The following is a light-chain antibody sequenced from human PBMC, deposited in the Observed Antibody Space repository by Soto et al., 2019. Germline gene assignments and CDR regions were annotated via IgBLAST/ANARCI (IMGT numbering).Light chain of an antibody. CDR1: QSVSSSY. CDR3: QQYGSL. V-gene: IGKV3-20*01. J-gene: IGKJ3*01. CDR2: GAS. Sequence: EIVLTQSPGTLSLSPGERATLSCRASQSVSSSYLAWYQQKPGQAPRLLIYGASSRATGIPDRFSGSGSGTDFTLTISRLEPEDFAVYHCQQYGSLFGPGTKVDIK.